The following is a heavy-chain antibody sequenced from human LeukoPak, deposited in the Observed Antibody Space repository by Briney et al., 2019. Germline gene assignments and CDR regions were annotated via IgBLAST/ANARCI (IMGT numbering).Heavy chain of an antibody. V-gene: IGHV3-69-1*01. J-gene: IGHJ4*02. D-gene: IGHD6-19*01. CDR2: ISSHRSI. CDR3: ARDKSGWARDY. CDR1: GFTLSNSS. Sequence: GGSLRLSCVVSGFTLSNSSMPWVRQAPGKGLEWVSSISSHRSIYAESVRGRFTISRDAAKNSLYLQMNSLRAEDSALYYCARDKSGWARDYWGQGTLVTVSA.